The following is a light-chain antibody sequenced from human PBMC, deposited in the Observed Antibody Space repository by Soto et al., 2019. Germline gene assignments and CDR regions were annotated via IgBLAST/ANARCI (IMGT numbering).Light chain of an antibody. J-gene: IGKJ3*01. CDR1: QGVGSY. Sequence: EIVLTQSPATLSLSPGESGTLSCRASQGVGSYLVWYQQRPGQTPRLLIYDAPKRATDIPARFSGSGSGTDFTLTISSLEPEDFAVYYCQQRYNWPLTFGPGTKVDI. CDR3: QQRYNWPLT. V-gene: IGKV3-11*01. CDR2: DAP.